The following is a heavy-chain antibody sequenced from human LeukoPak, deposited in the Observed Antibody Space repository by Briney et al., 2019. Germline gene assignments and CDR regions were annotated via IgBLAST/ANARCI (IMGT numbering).Heavy chain of an antibody. V-gene: IGHV4-39*01. CDR2: IYYSGST. Sequence: PSETLSLTCTVSGGSISSSSYYWGWIRQPPGKGLEWIGSIYYSGSTYYNPSLKSRVTISVDTSKNQFSLKLSSVTAADTAVYYCARVEMATIFLDYWGQGTLVTVSS. CDR1: GGSISSSSYY. J-gene: IGHJ4*02. D-gene: IGHD5-24*01. CDR3: ARVEMATIFLDY.